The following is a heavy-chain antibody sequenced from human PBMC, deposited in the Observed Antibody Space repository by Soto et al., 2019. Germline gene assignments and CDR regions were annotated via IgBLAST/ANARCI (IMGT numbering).Heavy chain of an antibody. J-gene: IGHJ5*02. D-gene: IGHD2-15*01. Sequence: QVQLQQWGAGLLKPSETLSLTCVVYGGSFSGYYWSWIRQPPGKGLEWIGEINHSGSTNYNPSLKSRVTRSVDTSKTQFSLKLSSVTAADTAVYYCARGFRFCSGGSCYSGWFDPWGQGTLVTVSS. V-gene: IGHV4-34*01. CDR2: INHSGST. CDR3: ARGFRFCSGGSCYSGWFDP. CDR1: GGSFSGYY.